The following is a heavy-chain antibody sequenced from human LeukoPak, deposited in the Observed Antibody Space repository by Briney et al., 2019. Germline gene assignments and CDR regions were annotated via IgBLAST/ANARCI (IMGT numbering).Heavy chain of an antibody. CDR1: GGSISSYY. J-gene: IGHJ4*02. Sequence: SETLSLTCTVSGGSISSYYWNWIRQSPGKGLEWIGYIYYSGSTNYNPSLKSRVTISVDTSKNQFSLKLSSVTAADTAVYYCARAVSASTVYYFDYWGQGTLVTVSS. CDR2: IYYSGST. V-gene: IGHV4-59*01. D-gene: IGHD4-17*01. CDR3: ARAVSASTVYYFDY.